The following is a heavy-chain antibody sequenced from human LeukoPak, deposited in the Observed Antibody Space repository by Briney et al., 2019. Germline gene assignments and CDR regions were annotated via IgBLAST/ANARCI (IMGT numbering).Heavy chain of an antibody. J-gene: IGHJ4*02. Sequence: ASVKVSCKASGYTFTKYVVHWVRQAPGQRPEWMGGINAGNGDTKYSQNFQDRVTITRDTSANTAYMELSSLTSEDTALYYCARDDCGDTCYPGGYWGQGTLVTVSS. CDR2: INAGNGDT. CDR3: ARDDCGDTCYPGGY. CDR1: GYTFTKYV. V-gene: IGHV1-3*01. D-gene: IGHD2-21*01.